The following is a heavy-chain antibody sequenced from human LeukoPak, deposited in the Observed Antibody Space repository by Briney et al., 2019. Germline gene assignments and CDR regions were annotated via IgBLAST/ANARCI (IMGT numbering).Heavy chain of an antibody. D-gene: IGHD3-9*01. CDR3: ARHSLGTYFDWFRGYFQH. V-gene: IGHV4-61*02. CDR1: GGSISSDNYS. Sequence: SQTLSLTCTVSGGSISSDNYSWSWIRQPAGKGLEWIGRVYTSGSTNYNPSLKSRVTISVDTSKNQFSLKLSSVTAADTAVYYCARHSLGTYFDWFRGYFQHWGQGTLVTVSS. CDR2: VYTSGST. J-gene: IGHJ1*01.